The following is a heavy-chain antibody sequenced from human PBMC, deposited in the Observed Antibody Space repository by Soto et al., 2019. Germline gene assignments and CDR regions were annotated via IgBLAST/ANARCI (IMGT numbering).Heavy chain of an antibody. CDR2: IYYSGST. J-gene: IGHJ6*03. CDR1: GGSISSGGYY. CDR3: ARMTMVFGAPNYYYMDV. D-gene: IGHD3-3*01. V-gene: IGHV4-31*03. Sequence: TLSLTCTVSGGSISSGGYYWSWIRQHPGKGLEWIGYIYYSGSTYYNPSLKSRVTISVDTSKNQFSLKLSSVTAADTAVYYCARMTMVFGAPNYYYMDVWGKGTTVTVSS.